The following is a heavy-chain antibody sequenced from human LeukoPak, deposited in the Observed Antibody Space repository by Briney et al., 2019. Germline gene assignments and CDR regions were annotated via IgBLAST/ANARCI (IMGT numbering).Heavy chain of an antibody. CDR1: GYTSTSYG. Sequence: ASVKVSCKASGYTSTSYGISWVRQAPGQGLEWMGWISAYNGNTNYAQKLQGRVTMTTDTSTSTAYMELRSLGSDDTAVYYCARVESLVGATPFDYWGQGTLVTVSS. V-gene: IGHV1-18*01. D-gene: IGHD1-26*01. J-gene: IGHJ4*02. CDR3: ARVESLVGATPFDY. CDR2: ISAYNGNT.